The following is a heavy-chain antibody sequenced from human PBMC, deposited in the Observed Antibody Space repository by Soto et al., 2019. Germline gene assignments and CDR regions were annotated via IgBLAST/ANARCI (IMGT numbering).Heavy chain of an antibody. CDR2: ISGSGGST. J-gene: IGHJ4*02. Sequence: HPGGSLRLSCAASGFTFSSYAMSWVRQAPGKGLEWVSAISGSGGSTYYADSVKGRFTISRDNSKNTLYLQMNSLRAEDTAVYYCAKKGDSSGYYSTLIDYWGQGTLVTVSS. CDR3: AKKGDSSGYYSTLIDY. V-gene: IGHV3-23*01. D-gene: IGHD3-22*01. CDR1: GFTFSSYA.